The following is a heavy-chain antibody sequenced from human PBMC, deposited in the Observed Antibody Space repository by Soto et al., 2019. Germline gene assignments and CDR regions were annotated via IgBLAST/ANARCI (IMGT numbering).Heavy chain of an antibody. CDR1: GGSISSYY. Sequence: SKTLSLTCTVSGGSISSYYWSWIRQPPGKGLEWIGYIYYSGSTNYNPSLKSRVTISVDTSKNQFSLKLSSVTAADTAVYYCARLGPYDSSGSNWFDPWGQGTLVTVSS. CDR2: IYYSGST. J-gene: IGHJ5*02. V-gene: IGHV4-59*01. D-gene: IGHD3-22*01. CDR3: ARLGPYDSSGSNWFDP.